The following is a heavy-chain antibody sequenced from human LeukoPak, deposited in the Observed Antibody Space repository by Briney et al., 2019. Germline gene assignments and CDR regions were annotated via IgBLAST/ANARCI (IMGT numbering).Heavy chain of an antibody. CDR2: INSDGSST. CDR1: GLTFSSYW. J-gene: IGHJ4*02. Sequence: GGSLRLSCAASGLTFSSYWMHWVRQAPGKGLVWVSRINSDGSSTSYADSVKGRFTISRDNAKNTLYLQMNSLRAEDTAVYYCASPFYDSSVSYWGQGILVTVSS. V-gene: IGHV3-74*01. D-gene: IGHD3-22*01. CDR3: ASPFYDSSVSY.